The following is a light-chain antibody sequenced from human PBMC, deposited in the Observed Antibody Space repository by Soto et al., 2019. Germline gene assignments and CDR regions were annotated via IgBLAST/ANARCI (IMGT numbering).Light chain of an antibody. V-gene: IGKV1-5*03. CDR2: KAS. Sequence: DIQMTQSPSTLSASVGDRVTITYRASESVRSWLAWYQQKPGKAPKLLIHKASSLESGVPSRFSGSQSGTEFTLTISSLQPDDFATYYCQQYNNYWTFGQGTKVEIK. J-gene: IGKJ1*01. CDR1: ESVRSW. CDR3: QQYNNYWT.